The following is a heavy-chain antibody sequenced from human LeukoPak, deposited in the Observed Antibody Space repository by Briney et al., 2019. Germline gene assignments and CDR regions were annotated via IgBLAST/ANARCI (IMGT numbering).Heavy chain of an antibody. CDR3: ARDNDVWSLDS. V-gene: IGHV3-74*01. CDR1: GFMFNNYW. D-gene: IGHD3-3*01. CDR2: IKGDTSYA. J-gene: IGHJ4*02. Sequence: GGSLRLSCAASGFMFNNYWMHWVRQAPGRGLEWVSRIKGDTSYANYADSVKGRFTISRDNAKSTLYLQMDSLTIEGTAVYFCARDNDVWSLDSWSQGTLVTVSS.